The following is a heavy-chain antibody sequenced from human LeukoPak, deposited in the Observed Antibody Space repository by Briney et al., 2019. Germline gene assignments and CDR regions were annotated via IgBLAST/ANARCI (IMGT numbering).Heavy chain of an antibody. V-gene: IGHV3-23*01. Sequence: PSETLSLTCTVSLDSTTSNFWSWVRPAPGKGLEWVSVFSHSGGSTYYADSVKGRLTTSRDNSKSTLYLQMNSLRAEDTAVYYCAKDRPLSYDSSGSMIDYWGQGALVTVSS. CDR1: LDSTTSNF. CDR3: AKDRPLSYDSSGSMIDY. J-gene: IGHJ4*02. D-gene: IGHD3-22*01. CDR2: FSHSGGST.